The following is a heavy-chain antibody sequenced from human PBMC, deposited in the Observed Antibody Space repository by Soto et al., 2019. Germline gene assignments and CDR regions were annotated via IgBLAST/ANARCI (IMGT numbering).Heavy chain of an antibody. D-gene: IGHD1-20*01. CDR1: GSTFDDYS. J-gene: IGHJ4*02. CDR3: AKDTDNWNPLAD. CDR2: ISGSGSSA. V-gene: IGHV3-43*01. Sequence: GGSLRLSCAASGSTFDDYSMHWVRQAPGKGLEWVALISGSGSSAFYADSVRGRFTISRDNTKNSLYLQMNSLRTEDTGVYYCAKDTDNWNPLADWGQGTLVTSPQ.